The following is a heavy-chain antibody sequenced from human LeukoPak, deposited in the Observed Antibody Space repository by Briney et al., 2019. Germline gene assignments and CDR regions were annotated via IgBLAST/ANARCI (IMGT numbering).Heavy chain of an antibody. J-gene: IGHJ4*02. CDR2: ISSNGDNT. V-gene: IGHV3-64D*06. Sequence: GGSLRLSCSVSGFTFSTYVMHSVRQAPGKGLEYVSAISSNGDNTYYADSVKGRFTISRDNSKNTLYLQMSSLRADDTAVYYCVRGTGYWGQGTLVTVSS. CDR3: VRGTGY. CDR1: GFTFSTYV.